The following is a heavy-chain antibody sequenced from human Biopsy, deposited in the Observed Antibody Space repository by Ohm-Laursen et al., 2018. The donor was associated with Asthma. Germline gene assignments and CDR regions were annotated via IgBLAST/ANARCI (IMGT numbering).Heavy chain of an antibody. Sequence: ASVKVSCNASGYTFINYAIHWVRQAPGQRLEWMGWINAGNGNTKYSQKFQGRVTITRDTSASTAYMDLSSLRSEDTAVYYCARKYYDFLTGQVNDAFGIWGQGTVVTVSS. CDR2: INAGNGNT. D-gene: IGHD3-9*01. V-gene: IGHV1-3*01. CDR3: ARKYYDFLTGQVNDAFGI. J-gene: IGHJ3*02. CDR1: GYTFINYA.